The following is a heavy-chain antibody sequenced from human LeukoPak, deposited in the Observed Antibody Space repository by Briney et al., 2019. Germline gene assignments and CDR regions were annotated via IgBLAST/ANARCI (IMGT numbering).Heavy chain of an antibody. Sequence: QPGGSLRLSCVASGFTFSNSWMHWVRQTPGKGLLWVSRINTDGTNTEYADSVKGRFTISRDNAKNTLYLQMNSLRAEDTAVYYCAREHSSGYDLGAFDYWGQGTLVTVSS. J-gene: IGHJ4*02. CDR1: GFTFSNSW. CDR2: INTDGTNT. CDR3: AREHSSGYDLGAFDY. D-gene: IGHD5-12*01. V-gene: IGHV3-74*03.